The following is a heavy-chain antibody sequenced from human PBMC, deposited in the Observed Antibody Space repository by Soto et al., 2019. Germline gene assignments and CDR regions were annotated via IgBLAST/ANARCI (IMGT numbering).Heavy chain of an antibody. V-gene: IGHV3-23*01. Sequence: EVQVLESGGDLVQPGGSLRLSCAASGFTIRNYAMSWVRQAPGKALEWVSGISGSSDRTYYADSVKGRFTISKDTSSNTLYLQMNSLRVEATAVYNCEGSQTWGQGTMVTVSS. J-gene: IGHJ3*01. CDR1: GFTIRNYA. CDR3: EGSQT. CDR2: ISGSSDRT.